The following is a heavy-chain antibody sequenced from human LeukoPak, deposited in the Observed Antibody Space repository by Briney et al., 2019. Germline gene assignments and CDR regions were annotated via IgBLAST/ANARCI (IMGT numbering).Heavy chain of an antibody. J-gene: IGHJ4*02. V-gene: IGHV4-59*01. D-gene: IGHD4-17*01. CDR2: IYYSGST. CDR3: ARAMTTANY. Sequence: PSETLSLTCTVSGGSISSYYWSWIRQPPGKGLEWIGYIYYSGSTNYNPSLKSRVTISVDTSNNQFSLKLTSVTAADTAVYFCARAMTTANYWGQGTLVTVSS. CDR1: GGSISSYY.